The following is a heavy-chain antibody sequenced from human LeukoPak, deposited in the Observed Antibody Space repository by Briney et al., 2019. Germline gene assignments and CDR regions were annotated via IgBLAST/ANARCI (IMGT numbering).Heavy chain of an antibody. CDR1: GFTFSDYY. D-gene: IGHD1-26*01. CDR3: AAEFQERGFDH. CDR2: ISTSSSYT. Sequence: GGSLRLSCAASGFTFSDYYMSWIRQAPGEGLEWVSYISTSSSYTNYADSVKGRFTISRDNAKNSLYLQMNSLRAEDTAVYYCAAEFQERGFDHWGQGTLVTVSS. V-gene: IGHV3-11*05. J-gene: IGHJ4*02.